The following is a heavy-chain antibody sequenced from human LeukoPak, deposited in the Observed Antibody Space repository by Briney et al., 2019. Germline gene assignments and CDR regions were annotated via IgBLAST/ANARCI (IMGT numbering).Heavy chain of an antibody. V-gene: IGHV3-7*01. D-gene: IGHD6-13*01. CDR1: GFTFSSYW. CDR3: ARGTIWQQLVP. Sequence: GGSLRLSCAASGFTFSSYWMSWVRQAPGKGLEWVANIKKDGSEKYYVDSVKGRFTISRDNAKNSLYLQMNSLRVEDTAVYYCARGTIWQQLVPWGQGTLVTVSS. CDR2: IKKDGSEK. J-gene: IGHJ4*02.